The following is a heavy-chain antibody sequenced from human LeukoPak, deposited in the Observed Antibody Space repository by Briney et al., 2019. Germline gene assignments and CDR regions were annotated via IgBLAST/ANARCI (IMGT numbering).Heavy chain of an antibody. CDR2: ISHDGSNK. J-gene: IGHJ3*02. V-gene: IGHV3-30*03. CDR3: ARAPPLSAFDI. CDR1: GLTFSSYG. Sequence: GGSLRLSCAASGLTFSSYGMHWVRQAPGKGLEWVALISHDGSNKYYADSVKGRFTISRDNSKNTLYLQMNSLRAEDTAVYYCARAPPLSAFDIWGQGTMVTVSS.